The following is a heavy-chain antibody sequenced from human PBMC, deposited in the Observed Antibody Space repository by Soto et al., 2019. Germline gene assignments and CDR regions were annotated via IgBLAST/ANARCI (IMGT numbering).Heavy chain of an antibody. CDR1: EFTFSTYP. D-gene: IGHD3-3*01. J-gene: IGHJ4*02. V-gene: IGHV3-30-3*01. CDR2: ISHDEGNK. Sequence: QVLLVESGGGVVQPGGSLRLSCAASEFTFSTYPMHWVRQAPGKGLEWVAVISHDEGNKYYEDSMKGRFTISRDNSKNTLYLQMNSLRGDDTAVYYCARGASDFWGGYPEIHFFDSWGQGTLVTVSS. CDR3: ARGASDFWGGYPEIHFFDS.